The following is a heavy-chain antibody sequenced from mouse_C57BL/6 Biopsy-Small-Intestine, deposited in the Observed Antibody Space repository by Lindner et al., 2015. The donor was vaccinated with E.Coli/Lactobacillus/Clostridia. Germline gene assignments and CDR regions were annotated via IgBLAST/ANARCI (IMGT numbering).Heavy chain of an antibody. CDR1: GFTFSDYG. Sequence: VQLQESGGGLVKPGGSLKLSCAASGFTFSDYGMHWVRQAPEKGLEWVAYISSGSSTIYYADTVKGRLTISRDNAKNTLFLQMTSLRSEDTAMYYCARGNYYGSRWVWFAYWGQGTLVTVSA. CDR2: ISSGSSTI. D-gene: IGHD1-1*01. J-gene: IGHJ3*01. V-gene: IGHV5-17*01. CDR3: ARGNYYGSRWVWFAY.